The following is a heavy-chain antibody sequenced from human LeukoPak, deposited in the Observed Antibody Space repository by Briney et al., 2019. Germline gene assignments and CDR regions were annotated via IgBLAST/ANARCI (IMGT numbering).Heavy chain of an antibody. CDR3: ARDLGDSSGYGAFDI. CDR1: GYTFSSYG. D-gene: IGHD3-22*01. J-gene: IGHJ3*02. Sequence: ASVKVSCKASGYTFSSYGISWVRQAPGQGLEWMGWISAYNGNTNYAQKFQGRVTITADESTSTAYMELSSLRSEDTAVYYCARDLGDSSGYGAFDIWGQGTMVTVSS. V-gene: IGHV1-18*01. CDR2: ISAYNGNT.